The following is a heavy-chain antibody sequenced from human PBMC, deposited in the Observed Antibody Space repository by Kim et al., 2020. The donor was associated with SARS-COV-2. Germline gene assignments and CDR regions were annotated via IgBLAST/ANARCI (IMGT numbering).Heavy chain of an antibody. V-gene: IGHV3-30*03. Sequence: GGSLRLSCAASGFTFSSHVMHWVRQAPGKGLAWVALISYEGSTQKYTDSVKGRFTVSRDNSKNTLLLQRNSRRPEDAAVYYCAGNLVGDTDLGPWGQGTLVTVSS. CDR1: GFTFSSHV. CDR3: AGNLVGDTDLGP. D-gene: IGHD1-26*01. J-gene: IGHJ5*02. CDR2: ISYEGSTQ.